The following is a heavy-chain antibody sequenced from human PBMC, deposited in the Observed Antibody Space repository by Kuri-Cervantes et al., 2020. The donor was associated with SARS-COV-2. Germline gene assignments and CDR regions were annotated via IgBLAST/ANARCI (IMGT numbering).Heavy chain of an antibody. V-gene: IGHV3-7*01. CDR1: GFTFSSYW. D-gene: IGHD6-6*01. CDR2: IKQDGSEK. J-gene: IGHJ4*02. Sequence: GESLKISCAASGFTFSSYWMSWVRQAPGKGLEWVANIKQDGSEKYYVDSVKGRFTISRDNAKNSLYLQMNSLRAEDTAVYYCAKRTSTGEYSIPSGPLDYWGQGTLVTVLL. CDR3: AKRTSTGEYSIPSGPLDY.